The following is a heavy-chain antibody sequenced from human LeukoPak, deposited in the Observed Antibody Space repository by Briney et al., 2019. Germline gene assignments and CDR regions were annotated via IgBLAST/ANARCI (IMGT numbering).Heavy chain of an antibody. V-gene: IGHV3-21*01. CDR3: ARSTSDDYGDS. CDR1: GFTFRSYT. CDR2: IRSSSGYI. Sequence: GGSLRLSCAASGFTFRSYTMNWVRQAPGKGLEWVTSIRSSSGYIYNADSVKGRFTISRDNAKNSLYLQMNSLRAEDTAVYYCARSTSDDYGDSWGQGTLVTVSS. D-gene: IGHD4-17*01. J-gene: IGHJ5*01.